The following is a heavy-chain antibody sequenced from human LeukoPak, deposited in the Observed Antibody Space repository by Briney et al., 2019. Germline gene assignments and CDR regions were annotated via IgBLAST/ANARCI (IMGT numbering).Heavy chain of an antibody. Sequence: ASVKVSCMASGYTFTSYGICSVRQAPGQGLEWMGWISAYNGNTNYAQKLQGRVTMTTDTSTSTAYMELRRLRSDDTAVYYCARVRRDGYNFPWGQGTLVTVSS. D-gene: IGHD5-24*01. CDR1: GYTFTSYG. CDR3: ARVRRDGYNFP. CDR2: ISAYNGNT. J-gene: IGHJ5*02. V-gene: IGHV1-18*01.